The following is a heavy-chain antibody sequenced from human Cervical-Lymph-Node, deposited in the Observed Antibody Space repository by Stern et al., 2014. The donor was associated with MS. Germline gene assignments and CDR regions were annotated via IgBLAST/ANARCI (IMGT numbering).Heavy chain of an antibody. CDR1: GGTFSSSYA. V-gene: IGHV1-69*04. CDR3: ARGVVSNRAAATLHNLFDP. CDR2: IIPILGLA. J-gene: IGHJ5*02. D-gene: IGHD2-15*01. Sequence: QVQLLQPGAEVKKPGSSMNVSCKTSGGTFSSSYAITWMRQAPGQGLEWMGRIIPILGLANYAQKFQGRVVISADKSTSTTYMELSSLTSEDTAVYYCARGVVSNRAAATLHNLFDPWGQGTLVTVSS.